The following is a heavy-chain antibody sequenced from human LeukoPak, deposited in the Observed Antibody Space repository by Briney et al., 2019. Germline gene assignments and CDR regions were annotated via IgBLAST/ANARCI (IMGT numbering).Heavy chain of an antibody. J-gene: IGHJ6*02. CDR2: INHSGST. CDR1: GGSFSGYY. CDR3: ARARLVINYYYYGMDV. D-gene: IGHD3-9*01. V-gene: IGHV4-34*01. Sequence: PSETLSLTCAVYGGSFSGYYWSWIRQPPGKGLEWIGEINHSGSTNYNPSLKSRVTISVDTSKNQFSLKLSSVTAADTAVYYCARARLVINYYYYGMDVWGQGTTVTVSS.